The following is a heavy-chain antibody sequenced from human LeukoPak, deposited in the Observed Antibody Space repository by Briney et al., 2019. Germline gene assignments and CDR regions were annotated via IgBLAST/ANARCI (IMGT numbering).Heavy chain of an antibody. Sequence: ASVKVSCKASGYTFTGYYMHWVRQAPGQGLEWLGLINPRDDSTDYPQKLRGRVTVTRDTSTNTVYMQLSGLRSEDTAMYFCAREIAPAGKTFDYWGQGALVTVSS. CDR2: INPRDDST. J-gene: IGHJ4*02. D-gene: IGHD6-13*01. CDR1: GYTFTGYY. V-gene: IGHV1-46*01. CDR3: AREIAPAGKTFDY.